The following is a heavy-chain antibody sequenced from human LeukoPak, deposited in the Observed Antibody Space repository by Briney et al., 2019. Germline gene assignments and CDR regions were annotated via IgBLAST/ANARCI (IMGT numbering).Heavy chain of an antibody. CDR1: GFTFSSYE. CDR3: AKAPNYYGSGRVSFDY. Sequence: GGSLRLSCAASGFTFSSYEMNWVRQAPGKGLEWVSVISGSGGSTYYADSVKGRFTISRDNSKNTLYLQMNSLRVEDTAVYYCAKAPNYYGSGRVSFDYWGQGTLVTVSS. D-gene: IGHD3-10*01. V-gene: IGHV3-23*01. J-gene: IGHJ4*02. CDR2: ISGSGGST.